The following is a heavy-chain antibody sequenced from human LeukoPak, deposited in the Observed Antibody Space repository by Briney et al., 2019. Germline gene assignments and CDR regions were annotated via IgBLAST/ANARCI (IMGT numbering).Heavy chain of an antibody. CDR3: ARDGEVTIFGVVITYYMDV. D-gene: IGHD3-3*01. CDR1: GYTFTGYY. J-gene: IGHJ6*03. CDR2: INPNSGGT. Sequence: ASVTVSCKASGYTFTGYYMHWVRQAPGQGLEGMGWINPNSGGTNYAQKFQGRVTMTRDTSISTAYMELSRLRSDDTAVYYCARDGEVTIFGVVITYYMDVWGKGTTVTVSS. V-gene: IGHV1-2*02.